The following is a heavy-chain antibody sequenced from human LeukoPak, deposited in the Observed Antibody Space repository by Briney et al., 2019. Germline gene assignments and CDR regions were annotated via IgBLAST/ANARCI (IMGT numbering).Heavy chain of an antibody. V-gene: IGHV1-24*01. Sequence: ASVKVSCKVSGYTLTELSMHWVRQAPGKGLEWMGGFDPEDGETIYEQKFQGRVTMTEDTSTDTAYMELSSLRSEDTAVYYCATDLRHYDYVWGSYRRNWGQGTLVTVSS. CDR1: GYTLTELS. CDR3: ATDLRHYDYVWGSYRRN. D-gene: IGHD3-16*02. J-gene: IGHJ4*02. CDR2: FDPEDGET.